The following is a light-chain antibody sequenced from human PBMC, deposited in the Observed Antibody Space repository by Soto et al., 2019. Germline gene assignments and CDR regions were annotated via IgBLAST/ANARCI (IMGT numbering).Light chain of an antibody. Sequence: DIQMTQSPSTLYASVGDRVTITCRASQSISSWLAWYQQKTGKAPKLMIYDASSLVSGVPSRFSGSGSGTEFTLTISSLLPDDFATYYCQQYNSYSVTFGGGTKVDIK. CDR3: QQYNSYSVT. V-gene: IGKV1-5*01. J-gene: IGKJ4*01. CDR2: DAS. CDR1: QSISSW.